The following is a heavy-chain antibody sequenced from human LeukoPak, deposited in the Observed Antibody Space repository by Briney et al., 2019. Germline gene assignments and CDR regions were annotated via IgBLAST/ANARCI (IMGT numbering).Heavy chain of an antibody. CDR1: GFTFSSYG. Sequence: PGGSLRLSCAASGFTFSSYGMHWVRQAPGKGLGWVAVIWYDGSNKYYADSVKGRFTISRDNSKNALYLQMNSLRAEDTAVYYCARDLRRYCSSTSCPPGDYWGQGTLVTVSS. V-gene: IGHV3-33*01. CDR2: IWYDGSNK. J-gene: IGHJ4*02. CDR3: ARDLRRYCSSTSCPPGDY. D-gene: IGHD2-2*01.